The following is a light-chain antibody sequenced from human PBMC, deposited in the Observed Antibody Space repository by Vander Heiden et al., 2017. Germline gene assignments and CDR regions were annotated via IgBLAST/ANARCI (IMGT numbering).Light chain of an antibody. V-gene: IGKV1-39*01. CDR1: QSSTNY. J-gene: IGKJ1*01. CDR3: QQSYRTPWT. CDR2: GAS. Sequence: DTQMTQSPSSLSASVGDRVTIPCRASQSSTNYVNWYQQKPGKAPKLLIYGASSLQGGVPSRFSGSGSGTDFTLTISTLQPEDYATYHCQQSYRTPWTFGQGTKVEIK.